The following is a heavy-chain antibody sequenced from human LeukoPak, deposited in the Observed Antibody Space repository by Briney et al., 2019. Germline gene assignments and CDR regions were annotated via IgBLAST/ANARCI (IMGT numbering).Heavy chain of an antibody. CDR1: GYTFTSYY. D-gene: IGHD4-11*01. CDR3: ARDIYSNYGDY. J-gene: IGHJ4*02. V-gene: IGHV1-18*04. Sequence: ASVKVSCKASGYTFTSYYMHWVRQAPGQGLEWMGWISAYNGNTNYAQKLQGRVTMTTDTSTSTAYMELRSLRSDDTAVYYCARDIYSNYGDYWGQGTLVTVSS. CDR2: ISAYNGNT.